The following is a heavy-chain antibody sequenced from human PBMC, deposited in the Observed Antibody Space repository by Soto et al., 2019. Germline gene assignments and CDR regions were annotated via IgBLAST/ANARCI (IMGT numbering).Heavy chain of an antibody. CDR3: ASAATTPYYFDY. V-gene: IGHV1-2*02. J-gene: IGHJ4*02. CDR1: GYTFTGYY. CDR2: INPNSGGT. D-gene: IGHD5-12*01. Sequence: ASVKVSCKASGYTFTGYYMHWVRQAPGQGLEWMGWINPNSGGTNYAQKLQGRVTMTRDTSISTAYMELSRLRSDDTAVYYCASAATTPYYFDYWGQGTLVTVSS.